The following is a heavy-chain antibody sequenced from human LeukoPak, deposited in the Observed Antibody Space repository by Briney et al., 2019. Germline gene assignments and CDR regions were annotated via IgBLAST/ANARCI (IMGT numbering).Heavy chain of an antibody. Sequence: SGPTLVNPTQTLTLTCTFSGFSLSTSGVGVGWIRQPPGKALEWLALIYWNDDKRYSPSLKSRLTITKDTSKNQVVLTMTNMDPVDTATYYCAHSADSSSWYISEVGWFDPWGQGTLVTVSS. CDR2: IYWNDDK. CDR1: GFSLSTSGVG. D-gene: IGHD6-13*01. CDR3: AHSADSSSWYISEVGWFDP. J-gene: IGHJ5*02. V-gene: IGHV2-5*01.